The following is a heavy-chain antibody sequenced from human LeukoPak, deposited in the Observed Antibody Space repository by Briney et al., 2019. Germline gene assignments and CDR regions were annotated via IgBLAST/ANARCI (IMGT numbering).Heavy chain of an antibody. J-gene: IGHJ4*02. CDR2: INSEGSTI. D-gene: IGHD2-2*01. CDR3: ARGGVPAAFDY. V-gene: IGHV3-74*01. CDR1: GFTFSNNW. Sequence: GGSLRLSCAASGFTFSNNWMHWVRQAPGKGLVWVSRINSEGSTISYADSVKGRFTISRDNAKNTLYLQMNSLRAEDTAVYYCARGGVPAAFDYWGQGTLVTVS.